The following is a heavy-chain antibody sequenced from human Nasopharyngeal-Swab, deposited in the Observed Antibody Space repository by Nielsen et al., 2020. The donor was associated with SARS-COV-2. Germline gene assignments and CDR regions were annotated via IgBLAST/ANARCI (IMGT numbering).Heavy chain of an antibody. CDR3: ARGGPYYGMDV. Sequence: SETLSLTCTVSGGSISTSSYYWSWIRQPPGKGLEWIGYIYYSGSTNYNPSLKSRVTISVDTSKNQFSLKLSSVTAADTAVYYCARGGPYYGMDVWGQGTTVTVSS. CDR2: IYYSGST. J-gene: IGHJ6*02. V-gene: IGHV4-61*01. CDR1: GGSISTSSYY. D-gene: IGHD3-10*01.